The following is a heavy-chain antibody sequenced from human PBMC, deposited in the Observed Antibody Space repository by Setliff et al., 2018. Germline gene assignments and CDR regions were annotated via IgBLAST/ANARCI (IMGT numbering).Heavy chain of an antibody. D-gene: IGHD3-22*01. J-gene: IGHJ5*02. V-gene: IGHV3-7*01. CDR1: GFTFSTYW. CDR2: IKQDGSDI. Sequence: GGSLRLSCAASGFTFSTYWMSWVRQTPGKGLEWVANIKQDGSDIKYVDSVKGRFTISRDNAKSSLYLQMNNLRAEETAVYHCARGARLYETDHHYYGWLDPWGQGTLVTVSS. CDR3: ARGARLYETDHHYYGWLDP.